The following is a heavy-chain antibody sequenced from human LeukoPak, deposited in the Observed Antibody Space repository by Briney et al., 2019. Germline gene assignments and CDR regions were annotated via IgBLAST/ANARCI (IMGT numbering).Heavy chain of an antibody. CDR1: GFTFSSYS. V-gene: IGHV3-21*01. CDR3: ARDRRDGYASFDY. D-gene: IGHD5-24*01. J-gene: IGHJ4*02. CDR2: ISSSSSYT. Sequence: PGGSLRLSCAASGFTFSSYSMNWVRQAPGKGLEWVSSISSSSSYTYYADSVKGRFTISRDNAKNSLYLQMNSLRAEDTAVYYCARDRRDGYASFDYWGQGTLVTVSS.